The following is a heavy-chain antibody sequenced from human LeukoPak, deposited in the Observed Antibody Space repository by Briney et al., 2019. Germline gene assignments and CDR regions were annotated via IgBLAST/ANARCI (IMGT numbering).Heavy chain of an antibody. V-gene: IGHV3-48*01. J-gene: IGHJ4*02. CDR2: ISSSSSII. CDR1: GFTFSNYK. D-gene: IGHD6-13*01. CDR3: VRDPDSSWTPFDY. Sequence: GVSLRLSCAASGFTFSNYKMHWVRQAPGKGLEGVSKISSSSSIIYYADSVKGRFTISRDNAKNSLYLQMNSLRAEDTAIYYCVRDPDSSWTPFDYWGQGTLVTVSS.